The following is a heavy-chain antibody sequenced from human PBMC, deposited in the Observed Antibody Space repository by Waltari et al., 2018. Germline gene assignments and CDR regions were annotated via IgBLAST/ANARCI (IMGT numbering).Heavy chain of an antibody. D-gene: IGHD6-6*01. V-gene: IGHV3-20*04. Sequence: EVQLVESGGSLVRPGGSLRLSCAASGFKFDDYGMKWVRQVPGKGLVWVAGIKWDCGFTAYVDSVKGRFTISRDNAKNSVYLQMNSLRSEDTALYYCAKSGNLAARPHFDFWGQGTRVTVSS. J-gene: IGHJ4*02. CDR2: IKWDCGFT. CDR3: AKSGNLAARPHFDF. CDR1: GFKFDDYG.